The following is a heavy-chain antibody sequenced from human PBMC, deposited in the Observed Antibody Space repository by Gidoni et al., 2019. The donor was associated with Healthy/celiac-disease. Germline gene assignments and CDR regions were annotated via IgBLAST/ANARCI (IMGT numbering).Heavy chain of an antibody. J-gene: IGHJ4*02. Sequence: QVQLQESGPGLVKPSQTLSLTCTVSGGSISRGGYYWSWIRQHPGKGLEWIGYIYYSGSTYYNPSLKSRVTISVDTSKNQFSLKLSSVTAADTAVYYCARDARGYSYGLYYFDYWGQGTLVTVSS. CDR1: GGSISRGGYY. CDR2: IYYSGST. V-gene: IGHV4-31*03. CDR3: ARDARGYSYGLYYFDY. D-gene: IGHD5-18*01.